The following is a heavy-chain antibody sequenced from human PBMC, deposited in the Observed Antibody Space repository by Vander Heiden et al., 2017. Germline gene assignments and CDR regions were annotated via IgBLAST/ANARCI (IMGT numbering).Heavy chain of an antibody. CDR2: IKQDGSEK. V-gene: IGHV3-7*01. D-gene: IGHD3-10*01. J-gene: IGHJ4*02. CDR3: ARDWVEIWFGELLDY. CDR1: GFPFSSYW. Sequence: EVQLVESGGGLVQPGGSLRLPCAAAGFPFSSYWMGWVRQAPGKGLEWVANIKQDGSEKYYVDSVKGRFTISRDNAKNSLYLQMNSLRAEDTAVYYCARDWVEIWFGELLDYWGQGTLVTVSS.